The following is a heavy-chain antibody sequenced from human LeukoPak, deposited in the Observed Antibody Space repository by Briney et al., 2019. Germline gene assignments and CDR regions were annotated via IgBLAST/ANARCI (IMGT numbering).Heavy chain of an antibody. V-gene: IGHV3-74*01. Sequence: GGSLRLSCAASGNYWMHWVRQVPGKGLVWVSHINSDGSWTSYADSVKGRFTISKDNAKNTVYLQMNSLRAEDTAIYYCAREGPRGNSQFDYWGQGTLVTVSS. D-gene: IGHD2/OR15-2a*01. CDR1: GNYW. CDR2: INSDGSWT. CDR3: AREGPRGNSQFDY. J-gene: IGHJ4*02.